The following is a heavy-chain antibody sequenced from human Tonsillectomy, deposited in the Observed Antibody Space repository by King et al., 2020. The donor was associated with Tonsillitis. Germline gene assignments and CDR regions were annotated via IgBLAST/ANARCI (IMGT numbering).Heavy chain of an antibody. CDR3: ARDAGYSGYDLFDSEYYYYGMDA. D-gene: IGHD5-12*01. V-gene: IGHV1-69*04. J-gene: IGHJ6*02. CDR2: IIPILGIA. Sequence: QLVQSGAEVKKPGSSVKVSCKASGGTFSSYAISWVRQAPGQGLEWMGRIIPILGIANYAQKFQGRVTITADKSTSTAYMELRSLRSEDTAVYYCARDAGYSGYDLFDSEYYYYGMDAWGQGTTVTVSS. CDR1: GGTFSSYA.